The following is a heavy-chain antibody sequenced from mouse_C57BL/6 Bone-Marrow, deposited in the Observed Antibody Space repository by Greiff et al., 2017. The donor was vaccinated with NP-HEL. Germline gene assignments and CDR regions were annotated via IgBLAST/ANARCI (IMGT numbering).Heavy chain of an antibody. CDR3: ARHPPNISTVVFDY. V-gene: IGHV1-52*01. CDR2: IDPSDSET. D-gene: IGHD1-1*01. J-gene: IGHJ2*01. CDR1: GYTFTSYW. Sequence: QVQLQQPGAELVRPGSSVKLSCKASGYTFTSYWMHWVKQRPIQGLEWIGNIDPSDSETHYNQKFKDKATLTVDKSSSTAYMQLSSLTSEDSAVYFCARHPPNISTVVFDYWGQGTTLTVSS.